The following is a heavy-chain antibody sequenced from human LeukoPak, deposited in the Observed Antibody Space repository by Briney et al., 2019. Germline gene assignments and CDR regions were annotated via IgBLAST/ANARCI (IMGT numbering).Heavy chain of an antibody. J-gene: IGHJ4*02. CDR3: AKPRENSSGVGRYFDY. V-gene: IGHV3-21*04. CDR1: GFTFSAYS. D-gene: IGHD6-19*01. Sequence: GGSLRLSCAASGFTFSAYSMNWVRQPPGKGLEWVSYISSSGSYIYYADSVKGRFTISRDNSKNTLYLQMNSLRAEDTAVYYCAKPRENSSGVGRYFDYWGQGTLVTVSS. CDR2: ISSSGSYI.